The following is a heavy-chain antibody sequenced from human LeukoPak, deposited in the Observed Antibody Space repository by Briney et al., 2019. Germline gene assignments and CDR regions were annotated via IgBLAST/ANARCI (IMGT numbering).Heavy chain of an antibody. D-gene: IGHD7-27*01. V-gene: IGHV4-31*01. J-gene: IGHJ4*02. Sequence: SLTCTVSGRSITSGGYYWRWIRQLPGKGLEWNGYIYYSGTTSYNPSLKSQLTISIDTSENQFSLKLSTVTAADTAVYYCARGSTGDKSNNWGQGTLVTVSS. CDR3: ARGSTGDKSNN. CDR2: IYYSGTT. CDR1: GRSITSGGYY.